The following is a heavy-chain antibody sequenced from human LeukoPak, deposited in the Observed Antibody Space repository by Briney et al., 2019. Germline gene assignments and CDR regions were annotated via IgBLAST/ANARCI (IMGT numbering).Heavy chain of an antibody. CDR2: ISYDGSNK. V-gene: IGHV3-30*04. J-gene: IGHJ4*02. CDR1: GFTFSSYA. Sequence: SGGSLRLSCVASGFTFSSYAMHWVRQAPGKGLEWVAVISYDGSNKYYADSVKGRFTISRDNSKNTLYLQMNSLRAEDTAVYYCARDIAAGGYWGQGTLVTVSS. CDR3: ARDIAAGGY. D-gene: IGHD6-13*01.